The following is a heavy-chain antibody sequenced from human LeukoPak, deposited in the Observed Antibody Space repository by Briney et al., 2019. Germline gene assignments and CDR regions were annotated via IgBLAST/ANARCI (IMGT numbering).Heavy chain of an antibody. Sequence: GASVKVSCKASGYTFTSYAMHWVRQAPGQRLEWMGWINAGNGNTKYSQKFQGRVTITRDTSASTAYMELSSLRSEDTAVYYCARDGVVVPAAYDYWGQGTLVTVSS. CDR3: ARDGVVVPAAYDY. V-gene: IGHV1-3*01. CDR1: GYTFTSYA. D-gene: IGHD2-2*01. J-gene: IGHJ4*02. CDR2: INAGNGNT.